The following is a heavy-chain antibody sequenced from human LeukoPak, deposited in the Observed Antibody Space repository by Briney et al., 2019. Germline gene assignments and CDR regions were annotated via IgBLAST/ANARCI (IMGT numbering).Heavy chain of an antibody. Sequence: GGSLRLSCAASGFTFSSYAMSWVRQAPGKGLEWVSAISGSGGSTYYADSVKGRFTISRDNSKNTLYLQMNSLRAEDTAVYYCAYARLWERICDILTGYYLGAFEIWGQGTMVTVSS. CDR1: GFTFSSYA. J-gene: IGHJ3*02. D-gene: IGHD3-9*01. CDR3: AYARLWERICDILTGYYLGAFEI. V-gene: IGHV3-23*01. CDR2: ISGSGGST.